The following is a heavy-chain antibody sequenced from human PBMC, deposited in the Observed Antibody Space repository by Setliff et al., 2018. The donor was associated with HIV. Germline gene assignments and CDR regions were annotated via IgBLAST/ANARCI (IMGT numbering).Heavy chain of an antibody. J-gene: IGHJ6*03. D-gene: IGHD6-13*01. CDR2: IYHSGSP. CDR1: GGSISSSNW. V-gene: IGHV4-4*02. Sequence: SETLSLTCAVSGGSISSSNWWSWVRQPPGKGLEWIGEIYHSGSPSYNPSLSSRLTISVDTSKNHVSLRLSSVTAADTGVYYCARHRDPPGTSWIYYYYYMDLWGEGTTVTVSS. CDR3: ARHRDPPGTSWIYYYYYMDL.